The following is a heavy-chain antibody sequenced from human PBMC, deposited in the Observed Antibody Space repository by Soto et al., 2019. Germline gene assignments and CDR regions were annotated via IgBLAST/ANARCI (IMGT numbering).Heavy chain of an antibody. CDR1: GGSVSSGSYY. J-gene: IGHJ5*02. CDR3: ARDGYAGP. D-gene: IGHD2-8*01. CDR2: IYYSGST. Sequence: PSETLSLTCTVSGGSVSSGSYYWSWIRQPPGQGLEWIGYIYYSGSTNYNPSLKSRVAISVHTSKYQVSLKLSSVTAADTAVYYCARDGYAGPWGQGTLVTVSS. V-gene: IGHV4-61*01.